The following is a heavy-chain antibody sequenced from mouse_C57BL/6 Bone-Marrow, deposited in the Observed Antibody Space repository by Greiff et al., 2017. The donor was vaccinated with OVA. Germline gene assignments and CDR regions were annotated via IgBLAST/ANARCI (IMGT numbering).Heavy chain of an antibody. V-gene: IGHV1-55*01. CDR1: GYTFTSYW. Sequence: QVQLKQPGAELVKPGASVKMSCKASGYTFTSYWITWVKQRPGQGLEWIGDIYPGSGSTNYNEKFKSKATLTVDTSSSTAYMQLSSLTSEDSAVYYCARPIYYSNYVGFAYWGQGTLVTVSA. CDR2: IYPGSGST. D-gene: IGHD2-5*01. J-gene: IGHJ3*01. CDR3: ARPIYYSNYVGFAY.